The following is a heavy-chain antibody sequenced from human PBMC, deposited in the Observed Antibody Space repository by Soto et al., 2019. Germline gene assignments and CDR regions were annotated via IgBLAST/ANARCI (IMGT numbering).Heavy chain of an antibody. V-gene: IGHV3-23*01. CDR1: GFTFSSYA. D-gene: IGHD3-22*01. J-gene: IGHJ5*02. Sequence: EVQLLESGGGLVQPGGSLRLSCAASGFTFSSYAMSRVRQAPGKGLEWVSAISGSGGSTYYADSVKGRFTISRDNSKNTLYLQMNSLRAEDTAVYYCAKDQLGDYYDSSGYPNWFDPWGQGTLVTVSS. CDR2: ISGSGGST. CDR3: AKDQLGDYYDSSGYPNWFDP.